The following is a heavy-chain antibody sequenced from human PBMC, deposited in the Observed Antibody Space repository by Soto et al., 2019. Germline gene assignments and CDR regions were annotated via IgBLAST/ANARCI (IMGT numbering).Heavy chain of an antibody. Sequence: EVQLVESGGGLVKPGGPLRLSCAASGFTFSSYSMNWVRQAPGKGLEWVSSISSSSSYIYYADSVKGRFTISRDNAKNSLYLQMNSLRAEDTAVYYCARGWGSSPDYWGQGTLVTVSS. CDR3: ARGWGSSPDY. D-gene: IGHD6-6*01. J-gene: IGHJ4*02. CDR1: GFTFSSYS. V-gene: IGHV3-21*01. CDR2: ISSSSSYI.